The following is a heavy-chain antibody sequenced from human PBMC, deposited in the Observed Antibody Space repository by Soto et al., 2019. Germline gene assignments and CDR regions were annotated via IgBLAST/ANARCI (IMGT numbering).Heavy chain of an antibody. Sequence: ESGGGLVQPGGSLRLSCAASGFTVSSNYMSWVRQAPGKGLEWVSVIYSGGSTYYADSVKGRFTISRDNSKNTLYLQMNSLRAEDTAVYYCARAFGGWYGGGFDYWGQGTLVTVSS. D-gene: IGHD6-19*01. V-gene: IGHV3-66*01. CDR1: GFTVSSNY. CDR3: ARAFGGWYGGGFDY. J-gene: IGHJ4*02. CDR2: IYSGGST.